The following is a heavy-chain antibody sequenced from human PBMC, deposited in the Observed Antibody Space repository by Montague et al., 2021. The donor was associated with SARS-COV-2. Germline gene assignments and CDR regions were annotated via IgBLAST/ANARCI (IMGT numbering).Heavy chain of an antibody. V-gene: IGHV4-59*11. CDR2: IYYSGGI. CDR1: GGSMSDHY. D-gene: IGHD3-10*01. Sequence: SETLSLTCTVSGGSMSDHYWAWIRQPPGKGLEWLANIYYSGGINSNASXXSRVSMSVGTSKNQFSLKLTYVTAADTAVYYCARAVSVRRAVNWFDPWGQGTLVTVSS. J-gene: IGHJ5*02. CDR3: ARAVSVRRAVNWFDP.